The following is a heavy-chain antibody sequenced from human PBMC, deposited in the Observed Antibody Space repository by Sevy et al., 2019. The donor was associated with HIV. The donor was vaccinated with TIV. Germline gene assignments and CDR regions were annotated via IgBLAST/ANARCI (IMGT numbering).Heavy chain of an antibody. CDR1: GFTFDDYG. D-gene: IGHD1-26*01. CDR3: ARDRRELLELYDAFDI. J-gene: IGHJ3*02. Sequence: GGSLRLSCAASGFTFDDYGMSWVRQAPGKWLEWVSGINWNGGSTGYADSVKGRFTISRDNAKNSLYLQMNSLRAEDTALYYCARDRRELLELYDAFDIWGQGTMVTVSS. CDR2: INWNGGST. V-gene: IGHV3-20*04.